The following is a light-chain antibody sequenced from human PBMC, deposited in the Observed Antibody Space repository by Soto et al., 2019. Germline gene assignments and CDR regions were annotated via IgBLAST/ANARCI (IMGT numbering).Light chain of an antibody. CDR2: AAS. CDR1: QSVSSY. V-gene: IGKV3-15*01. Sequence: EIVLTQSPATLSLSPGERATLSCRASQSVSSYLAWYQQKPGQVPRLLIYAASTRATGIPARFSGSGSGTEFTLTISSLQSEDFAVYYCQQYNNWPRTFGQGTKVDIK. CDR3: QQYNNWPRT. J-gene: IGKJ1*01.